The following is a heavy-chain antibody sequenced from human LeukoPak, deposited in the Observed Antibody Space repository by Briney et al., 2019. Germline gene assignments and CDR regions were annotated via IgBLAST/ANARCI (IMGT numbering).Heavy chain of an antibody. CDR2: TYPGGSQT. J-gene: IGHJ5*02. V-gene: IGHV5-51*01. CDR3: ARRYYTSVWFDP. CDR1: SSTFTNYW. D-gene: IGHD1-26*01. Sequence: GESLKISCKASSSTFTNYWIGWVRQLPGGGLEWMGITYPGGSQTIYMPPFQGQVTISVDESATTAYLQWNTLKATDTAMYYCARRYYTSVWFDPWGQGTLVTVSS.